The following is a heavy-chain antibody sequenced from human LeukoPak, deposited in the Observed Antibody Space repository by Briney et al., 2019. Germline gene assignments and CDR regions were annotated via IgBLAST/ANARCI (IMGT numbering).Heavy chain of an antibody. Sequence: PGGSLRLSCAASGFIFSDHYMSWIRQAPAKGLEWVSAITGNGDYTDYADSVKGRFTISRDNSKNTAYLQMNSLRSEDTAVYYCAKRSGINYGFFDSWGQGTLVTVSS. CDR2: ITGNGDYT. J-gene: IGHJ4*02. D-gene: IGHD1-26*01. CDR3: AKRSGINYGFFDS. V-gene: IGHV3-23*01. CDR1: GFIFSDHY.